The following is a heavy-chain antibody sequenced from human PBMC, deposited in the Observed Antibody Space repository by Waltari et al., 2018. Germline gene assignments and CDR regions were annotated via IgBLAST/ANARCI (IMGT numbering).Heavy chain of an antibody. J-gene: IGHJ4*02. CDR2: VQRGGRT. Sequence: QLQLQESGPGLVKPSGTLSLTCAVSGDSMSSTDWCGWVRQSPGKGLEWIGQVQRGGRTNNDTPFASRVSISIDTSTNQFSLKVTSATAADTAVYFCARDRGRGIYLDSWGQGILVTVSP. V-gene: IGHV4-4*02. CDR3: ARDRGRGIYLDS. CDR1: GDSMSSTDW. D-gene: IGHD2-15*01.